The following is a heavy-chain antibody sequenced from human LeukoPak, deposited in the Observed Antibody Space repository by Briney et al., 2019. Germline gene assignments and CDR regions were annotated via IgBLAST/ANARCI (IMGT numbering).Heavy chain of an antibody. J-gene: IGHJ4*02. Sequence: GGSLRLSCAASGFTFTSYALSWVRQAPGKGLEWVSVISGSGANTHYTDPVKGRFTISRDNSKNTLYLQMNSLRAEDTAVYYCANTPWGYCSSTSCYDYWGQGTLVTVSS. CDR3: ANTPWGYCSSTSCYDY. CDR2: ISGSGANT. CDR1: GFTFTSYA. V-gene: IGHV3-23*01. D-gene: IGHD2-2*01.